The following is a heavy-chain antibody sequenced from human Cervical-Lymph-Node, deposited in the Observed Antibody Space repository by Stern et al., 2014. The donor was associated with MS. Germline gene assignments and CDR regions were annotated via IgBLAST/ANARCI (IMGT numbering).Heavy chain of an antibody. J-gene: IGHJ4*02. Sequence: QVTLRESGPALVKPTQTLTLTCTFSGFSLSSHGMCVSWIRQSPGKALAWLARIDWDDEKYYSTSLKTRLTISKDTSRNHVVLTVGNMDPVDSATYYCAHGSTSCYWADSWGQGTLVTVSS. CDR3: AHGSTSCYWADS. CDR1: GFSLSSHGMC. CDR2: IDWDDEK. V-gene: IGHV2-70*15. D-gene: IGHD2-2*01.